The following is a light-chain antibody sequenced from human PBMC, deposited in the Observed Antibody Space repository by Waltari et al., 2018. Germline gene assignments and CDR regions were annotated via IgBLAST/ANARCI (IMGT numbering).Light chain of an antibody. V-gene: IGKV4-1*01. Sequence: DIVMTQSPDSLDVSLGERATINCKSSQSVFYSPNKKNSIAWYQKKPGQPPKLLIYWASTRESGVPDRFIGSWSGTDFTLTISSLQAEDVAVYFCQQYSGGYTFGQGTKLELK. CDR3: QQYSGGYT. CDR2: WAS. CDR1: QSVFYSPNKKNS. J-gene: IGKJ2*01.